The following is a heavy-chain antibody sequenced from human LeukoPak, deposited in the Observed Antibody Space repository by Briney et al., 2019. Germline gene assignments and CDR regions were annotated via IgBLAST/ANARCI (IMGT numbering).Heavy chain of an antibody. CDR1: GFTFSSYS. D-gene: IGHD6-6*01. J-gene: IGHJ3*02. CDR3: ARDQYSSSWDALDI. V-gene: IGHV3-21*01. Sequence: GGSLRLSCAVSGFTFSSYSMNWVRQAPGKGLEWVSSISSSSSYIYYADSVKGRFTISRDNAKNSLYLQMNSLRAEDTAVYYCARDQYSSSWDALDIWGQGTMVTVSS. CDR2: ISSSSSYI.